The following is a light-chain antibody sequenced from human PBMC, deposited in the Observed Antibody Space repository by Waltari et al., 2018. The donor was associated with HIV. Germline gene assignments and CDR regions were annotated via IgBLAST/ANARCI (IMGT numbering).Light chain of an antibody. CDR2: DDN. J-gene: IGLJ2*01. V-gene: IGLV6-57*01. CDR1: SGSIDTNY. Sequence: NFMLTQPHPVSESPGKTITISCTRTSGSIDTNYVQWYRQRPDSSPSIVMYDDNYRASGAPDRFSGFIDSSSNSASLTISGLKTEDEANYYCLSYDHNNVVFGGGTKLTVL. CDR3: LSYDHNNVV.